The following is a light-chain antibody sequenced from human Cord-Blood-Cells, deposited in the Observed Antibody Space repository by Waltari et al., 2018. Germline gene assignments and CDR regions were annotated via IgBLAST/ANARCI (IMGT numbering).Light chain of an antibody. V-gene: IGLV2-11*01. J-gene: IGLJ1*01. CDR1: SSAVGGYNY. Sequence: QSALTQPRSVSGSPGQSVTISCTGTSSAVGGYNYVSWYQQHPGKAPKLMIYDVSKRPSGVPDRFSGSKSGNTASLTISGLQAEDEADYYCCSYAGSYPYVFGTGTKVTVL. CDR3: CSYAGSYPYV. CDR2: DVS.